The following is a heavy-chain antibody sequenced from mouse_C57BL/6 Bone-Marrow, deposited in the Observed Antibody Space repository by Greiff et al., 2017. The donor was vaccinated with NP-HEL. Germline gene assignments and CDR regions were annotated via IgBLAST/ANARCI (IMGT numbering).Heavy chain of an antibody. CDR3: VRHRRHDYDHYFDY. CDR1: GFSFNTYA. D-gene: IGHD2-4*01. V-gene: IGHV10-1*01. J-gene: IGHJ2*01. CDR2: IRSKSNNYAT. Sequence: EVKLVESGGGLVQPKGSLKLSCAASGFSFNTYAMNWVRQAPGKGLEWVARIRSKSNNYATYYADSVKDRFTISRDDSESMLYLQMNNLKTEDTAMYYCVRHRRHDYDHYFDYWGQGTTLTVSS.